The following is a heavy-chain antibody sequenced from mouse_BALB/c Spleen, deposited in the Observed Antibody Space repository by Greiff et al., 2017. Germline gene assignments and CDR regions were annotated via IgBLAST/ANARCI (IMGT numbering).Heavy chain of an antibody. V-gene: IGHV5-6-4*01. J-gene: IGHJ2*01. CDR3: TRDDYD. CDR1: GFTFSSYT. CDR2: ISSGGSYT. Sequence: EVMLVESGGGLVKPGGSLKLSCAASGFTFSSYTMSWVRQTPEKRLEWVATISSGGSYTYYPDSVKGRFTISRDNAKNTLYLQMSSLKSEDTAMYYCTRDDYDWGQGTTLTVSS. D-gene: IGHD2-4*01.